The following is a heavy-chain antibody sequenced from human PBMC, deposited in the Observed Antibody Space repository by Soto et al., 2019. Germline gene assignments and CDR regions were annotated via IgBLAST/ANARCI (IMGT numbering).Heavy chain of an antibody. CDR1: GFPFSSYS. Sequence: GGSLRLSCAASGFPFSSYSMNWVRQAPGKGLEWVSYISSSSSTIYYADSVKGRFTISRDNAKNSLYLQMNSLRDEDTAVYYCARVITIYGYYYYGMDVWGQGTTVTVSS. V-gene: IGHV3-48*02. D-gene: IGHD3-3*01. CDR3: ARVITIYGYYYYGMDV. J-gene: IGHJ6*02. CDR2: ISSSSSTI.